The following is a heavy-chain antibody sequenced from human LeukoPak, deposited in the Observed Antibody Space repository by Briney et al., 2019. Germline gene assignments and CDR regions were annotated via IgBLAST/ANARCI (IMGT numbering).Heavy chain of an antibody. Sequence: PSETLSLTCAVYGGSFSGYYWSWIRQPPGEGLEWIGEINHSGSTNYNPSLKSRVTISVDTSKNQFSLKLSSVTAADTAVYYCASTYGSGSALLGYWGQGTLVTVSS. V-gene: IGHV4-34*01. D-gene: IGHD3-10*01. CDR1: GGSFSGYY. J-gene: IGHJ4*02. CDR3: ASTYGSGSALLGY. CDR2: INHSGST.